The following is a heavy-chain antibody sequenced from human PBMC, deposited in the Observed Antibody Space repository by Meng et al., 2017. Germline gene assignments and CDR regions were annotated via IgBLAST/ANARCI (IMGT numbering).Heavy chain of an antibody. J-gene: IGHJ4*02. V-gene: IGHV3-30*01. D-gene: IGHD1-26*01. CDR1: GFTFSSYA. Sequence: ASLVESGGGLVKPGGSLRLSCAASGFTFSSYAMHWVRQAPGKGLEWVAVISYDGSNKYYADSVKGRFTISRDNSKNTLYLQMNSLRAEDTAVYYCAKDQWELLDWGQGTLVTVSS. CDR2: ISYDGSNK. CDR3: AKDQWELLD.